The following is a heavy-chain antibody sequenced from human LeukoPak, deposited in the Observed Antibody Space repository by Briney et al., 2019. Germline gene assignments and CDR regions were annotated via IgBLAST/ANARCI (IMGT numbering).Heavy chain of an antibody. CDR2: INPNSGGT. Sequence: ASVKVSCTPSGYSFTAYWIHWVRQAPGQGLEWLGWINPNSGGTNYVQKFQGRVTMTRDTSISTAYLELSRLRSDDTDVYYCGLTVTYSYGMDVWGQGTTVTVSS. J-gene: IGHJ6*02. CDR3: GLTVTYSYGMDV. D-gene: IGHD4-17*01. V-gene: IGHV1-2*02. CDR1: GYSFTAYW.